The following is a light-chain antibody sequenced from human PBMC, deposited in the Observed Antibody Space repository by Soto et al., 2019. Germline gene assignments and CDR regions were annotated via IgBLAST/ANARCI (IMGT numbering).Light chain of an antibody. CDR3: QQNYSTPIT. J-gene: IGKJ5*01. CDR2: WAS. CDR1: QTIFYNFNHKNY. V-gene: IGKV4-1*01. Sequence: DIVMTQSPDALAVSLGERATINCSSSQTIFYNFNHKNYLAWYQQRPGQPPRLLMYWASTRAYGVPDRFSGSGSGTDFTLTISSLQAEDVAVYYCQQNYSTPITFGQGTRLEIK.